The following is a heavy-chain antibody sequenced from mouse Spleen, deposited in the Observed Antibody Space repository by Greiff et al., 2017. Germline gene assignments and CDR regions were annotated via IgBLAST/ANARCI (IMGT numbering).Heavy chain of an antibody. J-gene: IGHJ1*01. CDR2: ISNGGGST. Sequence: EVQLVESGGGLVQPGGSLKLSCATSGFTFSDYYMYWVRQTPEKRLEWVAYISNGGGSTYYPDTVKGRFTISRDNAKNTLYLQMSRLKSEDTAMYYCARHPLSYGYGYFDVWGAGTTVTVSS. CDR3: ARHPLSYGYGYFDV. CDR1: GFTFSDYY. D-gene: IGHD1-1*01. V-gene: IGHV5-12*02.